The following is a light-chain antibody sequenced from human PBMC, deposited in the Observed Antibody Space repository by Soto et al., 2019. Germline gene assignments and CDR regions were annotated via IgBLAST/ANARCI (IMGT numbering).Light chain of an antibody. CDR3: QQDAGPPPRT. CDR2: GAS. J-gene: IGKJ1*01. V-gene: IGKV3-20*01. CDR1: QSVSSSY. Sequence: EIVLTQSPGTLSLSPGERASLSCRASQSVSSSYLAWYQQKPGQAPRLLIYGASSRATGIPDRFSGSGSGTEFTLTISRLELEDFAVDYCQQDAGPPPRTFGQGTKVEIK.